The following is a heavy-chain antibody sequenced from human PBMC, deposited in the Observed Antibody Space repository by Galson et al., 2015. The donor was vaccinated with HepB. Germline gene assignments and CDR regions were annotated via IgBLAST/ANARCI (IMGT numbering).Heavy chain of an antibody. CDR1: GFTFSSYA. Sequence: SLRLSCAASGFTFSSYAMHWVRQAPGKGLEWVAVISYDGSNKYYADSVKGRFTISRDNSKNTLYLQMNSLRAEDTAVYYCARAPYPFVVYYYMDVWGKGTTVTVSS. J-gene: IGHJ6*03. V-gene: IGHV3-30-3*01. CDR2: ISYDGSNK. D-gene: IGHD2-21*01. CDR3: ARAPYPFVVYYYMDV.